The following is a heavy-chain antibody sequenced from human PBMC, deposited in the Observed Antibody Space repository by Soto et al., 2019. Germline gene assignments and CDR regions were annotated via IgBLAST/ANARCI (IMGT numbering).Heavy chain of an antibody. CDR2: IYYDGNNK. CDR1: GFFFSAYG. V-gene: IGHV3-33*01. CDR3: ARVGGTVPSDY. D-gene: IGHD4-17*01. Sequence: QGQLVESGGGVVQPGRSLRLSGAASGFFFSAYGMHWVRQAPGKGLERVPMIYYDGNNKYYADSVKGRFTISRDNSKNALYPLMTSLTGEDAAVYYCARVGGTVPSDYWGQGTLVIVSS. J-gene: IGHJ4*02.